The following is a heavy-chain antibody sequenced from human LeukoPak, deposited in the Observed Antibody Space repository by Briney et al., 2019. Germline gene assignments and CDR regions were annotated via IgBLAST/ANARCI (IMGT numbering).Heavy chain of an antibody. Sequence: PSETLSLTCAVSDYSISSGFYWGWIRQPPGKGLEWIGCIYYSGSTNSNPSLKSRVTISVAPSKNQFSLKLNSVTAADTAVYYCARDGTMVRGGGGFDPCGQGTLVTVSS. CDR1: DYSISSGFY. J-gene: IGHJ5*02. V-gene: IGHV4-38-2*02. CDR3: ARDGTMVRGGGGFDP. D-gene: IGHD3-10*01. CDR2: IYYSGST.